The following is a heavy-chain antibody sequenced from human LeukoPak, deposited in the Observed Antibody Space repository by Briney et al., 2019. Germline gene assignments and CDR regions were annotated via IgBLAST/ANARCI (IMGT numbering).Heavy chain of an antibody. CDR3: ARISVVPAGIDI. D-gene: IGHD2-2*01. J-gene: IGHJ3*02. V-gene: IGHV4-61*02. Sequence: CICLIYTSCSTTYNPSLKSRVTISVDTSKNQFSLKLSSVTAADTAVYYCARISVVPAGIDIWGQGTMVTVSS. CDR2: IYTSCST.